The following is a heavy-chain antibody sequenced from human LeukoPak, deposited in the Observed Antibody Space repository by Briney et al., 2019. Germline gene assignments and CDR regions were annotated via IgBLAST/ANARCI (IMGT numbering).Heavy chain of an antibody. CDR1: GFTFSSYW. Sequence: GGSLRLSCAAYGFTFSSYWMHWVRQAPGKGLVWVSRINSEGSSTTYADSVKGRFTISRDNAKNILYLQMNSLRAEDTAVYHCARDPAPQGWFDSWGQGTLVTVSS. V-gene: IGHV3-74*01. CDR2: INSEGSST. CDR3: ARDPAPQGWFDS. J-gene: IGHJ5*01.